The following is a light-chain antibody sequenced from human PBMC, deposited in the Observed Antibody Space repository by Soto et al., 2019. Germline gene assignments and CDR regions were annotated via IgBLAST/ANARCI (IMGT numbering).Light chain of an antibody. CDR3: QQSYSTLWT. V-gene: IGKV1-39*01. Sequence: DIQMTQSPSSLSASVGDRVTITYRASQSISSYLNWYQQKPGKAPKLLIYGAFSLHSGVPSRFSGSTSGTDFTLTISSLQPEDFATYYCQQSYSTLWTFGQGTKVDIK. J-gene: IGKJ1*01. CDR1: QSISSY. CDR2: GAF.